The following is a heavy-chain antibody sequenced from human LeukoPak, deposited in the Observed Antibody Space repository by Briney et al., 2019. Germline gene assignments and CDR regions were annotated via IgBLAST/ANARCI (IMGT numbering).Heavy chain of an antibody. V-gene: IGHV4-39*07. CDR1: GGSISSSSYY. CDR2: IYYSGST. Sequence: ASETLSLTCTVSGGSISSSSYYWGWIRQPPGKGLEWIGSIYYSGSTYYNPSLKSRVTISVDTSKNQFSLKLSSVTAADTAVYYCARSYADSTIFGVVIYYFDYWGQGTLVTVSS. CDR3: ARSYADSTIFGVVIYYFDY. J-gene: IGHJ4*02. D-gene: IGHD3-3*01.